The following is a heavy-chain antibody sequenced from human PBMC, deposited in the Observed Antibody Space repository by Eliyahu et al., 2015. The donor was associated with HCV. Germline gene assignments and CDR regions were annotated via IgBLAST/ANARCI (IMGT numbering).Heavy chain of an antibody. CDR1: XFTFDDYA. CDR3: AKDIFTFVRGVFDY. V-gene: IGHV3-9*01. D-gene: IGHD3-10*01. Sequence: EVQLVESGGGLVQPGRSLRLSCAASXFTFDDYAMHWVRQAPGKGLEWVSGISWNSDTIGYADSVKGRFTISRDNAKNSLYLQMNSLRAEDTALYYCAKDIFTFVRGVFDYWGQGTLVTVSS. CDR2: ISWNSDTI. J-gene: IGHJ4*02.